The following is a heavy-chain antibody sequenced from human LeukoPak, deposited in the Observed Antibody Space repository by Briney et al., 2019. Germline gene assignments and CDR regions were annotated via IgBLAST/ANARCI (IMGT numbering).Heavy chain of an antibody. CDR1: GFTFSSYS. D-gene: IGHD5-18*01. J-gene: IGHJ4*02. Sequence: GGSLRLSCAASGFTFSSYSMNWVRQAPGKGLEWVSSISSSSSYIYYADSVKGRFTISRDNAKNSLYLQMNSLRAEDTAVYYCARVAEVQLWLRYFDYWGQGTLVTVSS. CDR3: ARVAEVQLWLRYFDY. V-gene: IGHV3-21*01. CDR2: ISSSSSYI.